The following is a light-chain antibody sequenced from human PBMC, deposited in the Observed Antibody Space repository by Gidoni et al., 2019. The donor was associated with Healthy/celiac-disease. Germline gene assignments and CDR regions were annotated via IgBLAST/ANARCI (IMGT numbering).Light chain of an antibody. CDR3: QQANSFPYT. Sequence: DIQLTQPPSSVSASVADRFTITCRPTQGISSWLAWYQQKPGKAPNLLIYAASSLQSGVPSRFSGSGSVTDFTLTISSLQPEDFATYYCQQANSFPYTFGQGTKLEIK. J-gene: IGKJ2*01. CDR1: QGISSW. V-gene: IGKV1-12*01. CDR2: AAS.